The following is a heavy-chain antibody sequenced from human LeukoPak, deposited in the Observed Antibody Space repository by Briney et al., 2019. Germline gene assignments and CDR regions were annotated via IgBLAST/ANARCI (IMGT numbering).Heavy chain of an antibody. CDR3: ARDTSSGWYYFDY. CDR2: MYISGST. V-gene: IGHV4-4*07. CDR1: GVSISSYY. Sequence: SETLSLTCTVSGVSISSYYWSRIRQPAGKGLEWIGRMYISGSTNYNPSLKSRVTMSVDTSKNQFSLKLSSVTAADTAVYYCARDTSSGWYYFDYWGQGTLVTVSS. J-gene: IGHJ4*02. D-gene: IGHD6-19*01.